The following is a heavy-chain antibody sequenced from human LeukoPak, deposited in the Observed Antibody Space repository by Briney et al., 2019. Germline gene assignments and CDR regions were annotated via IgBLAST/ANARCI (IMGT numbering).Heavy chain of an antibody. V-gene: IGHV4-34*12. CDR1: GVSITDNW. CDR3: ARHPTKWELRLSLDY. J-gene: IGHJ4*02. D-gene: IGHD1-26*01. Sequence: SETLSLTCAVSGVSITDNWWSWVRQPPGKGLEWIGEILHTGPTNYNPSLKSRVVISVDTSKNQFSLNMNSVTAADTAVYYCARHPTKWELRLSLDYWGQGTLVTVSS. CDR2: ILHTGPT.